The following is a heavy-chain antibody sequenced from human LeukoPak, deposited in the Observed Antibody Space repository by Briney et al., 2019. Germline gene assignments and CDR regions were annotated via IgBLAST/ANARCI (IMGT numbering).Heavy chain of an antibody. J-gene: IGHJ5*02. V-gene: IGHV4-39*01. CDR3: ARRMAAGDTNWFDP. CDR1: GGSISTDSYY. D-gene: IGHD6-13*01. Sequence: PSETLSLTCDVSGGSISTDSYYWAWIRQPPGKGLEWIGNIWRSGSTYYNPSLKTRVTISLDKSKNQFSLKLSSVTAADTAVYYCARRMAAGDTNWFDPWGQGTLVTVSS. CDR2: IWRSGST.